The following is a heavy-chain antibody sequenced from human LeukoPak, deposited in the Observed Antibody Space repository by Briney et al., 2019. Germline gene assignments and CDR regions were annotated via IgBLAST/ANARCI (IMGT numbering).Heavy chain of an antibody. CDR3: ARGRIYRGATRGNCFDY. J-gene: IGHJ4*02. D-gene: IGHD1-26*01. Sequence: GGSLRLPCAASGFTFSSYSMNWVRQAPGEGLEWVSSISSSSSYIYYADSVKGRFTISRDNAKNSLYLQMNSLRAEDTAVYYCARGRIYRGATRGNCFDYWGQGTLVTVSS. CDR1: GFTFSSYS. V-gene: IGHV3-21*04. CDR2: ISSSSSYI.